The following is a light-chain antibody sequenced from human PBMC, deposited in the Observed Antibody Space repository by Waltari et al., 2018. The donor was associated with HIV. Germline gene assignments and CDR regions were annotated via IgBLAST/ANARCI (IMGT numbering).Light chain of an antibody. V-gene: IGKV3-20*01. CDR2: GAS. J-gene: IGKJ4*01. CDR3: QQYGSSLVT. Sequence: EIVLTQSPGTLSLSPGERATLSCRASQSVSSSYLAWYQQKRGHAPRLLIYGASSRATDIPDRFSGSGSGTDFTLTISRLEPEDFAVYYCQQYGSSLVTFGGGTKVEIK. CDR1: QSVSSSY.